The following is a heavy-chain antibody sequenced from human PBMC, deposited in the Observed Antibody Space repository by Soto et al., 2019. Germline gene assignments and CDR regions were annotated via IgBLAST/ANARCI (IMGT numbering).Heavy chain of an antibody. D-gene: IGHD3-10*01. J-gene: IGHJ6*02. Sequence: SETLSLTCTVSGGSISTYYWSWIRRPPGKGLEWIGYIYNSGSTHSNPSLQSRVTISVDTSKNQFSLKLSSVTAADTAIYYCARARSTMVREVIKYNMDVWGQGTTVTVSS. CDR3: ARARSTMVREVIKYNMDV. CDR1: GGSISTYY. CDR2: IYNSGST. V-gene: IGHV4-59*01.